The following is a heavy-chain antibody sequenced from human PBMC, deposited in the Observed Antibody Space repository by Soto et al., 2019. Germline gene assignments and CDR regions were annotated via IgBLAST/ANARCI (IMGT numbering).Heavy chain of an antibody. CDR1: GSTFNNAA. V-gene: IGHV1-69*06. CDR3: AREDLDDIMSGYFLSYGMDV. J-gene: IGHJ6*02. D-gene: IGHD3-9*01. CDR2: IIPLFDTA. Sequence: SVKVSCKASGSTFNNAAISWVRQAPGQGLEWMGGIIPLFDTANYAQKFQGRVTFTADKSTGTAYMELSSLRSEDTAVYFCAREDLDDIMSGYFLSYGMDVWGQGTTVTVSS.